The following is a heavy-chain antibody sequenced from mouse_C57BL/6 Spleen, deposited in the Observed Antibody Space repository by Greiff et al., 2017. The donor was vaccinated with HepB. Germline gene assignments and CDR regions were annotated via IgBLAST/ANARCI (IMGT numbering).Heavy chain of an antibody. Sequence: QVQLQQPGAELVMPGASVKLSCKASGYTFTSYWMHWVKQRPGQGLEWIGEIDPSDSYTNYNQKFKGKSTLSVDKSSSTAYMQISSLTSEDSAVYYCARRGPAFGYYYAMDYWGQGTSVTVSS. CDR3: ARRGPAFGYYYAMDY. V-gene: IGHV1-69*01. CDR1: GYTFTSYW. D-gene: IGHD3-1*01. CDR2: IDPSDSYT. J-gene: IGHJ4*01.